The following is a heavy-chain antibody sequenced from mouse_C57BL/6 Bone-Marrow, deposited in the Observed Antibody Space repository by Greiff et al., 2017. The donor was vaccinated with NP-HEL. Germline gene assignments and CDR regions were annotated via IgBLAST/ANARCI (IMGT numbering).Heavy chain of an antibody. CDR2: IDPETCGT. V-gene: IGHV1-23*01. CDR3: TGGPAT. Sequence: VQLQQSGAELARPGASVKLSCKASGYTFTDYEMHCVKQTPVQGLEWIGAIDPETCGTSYNQKFKGKATLTADKSSSTAYMELRSLTSEDSAVYYCTGGPATRGQGTTLTVSS. CDR1: GYTFTDYE. D-gene: IGHD2-1*01. J-gene: IGHJ2*01.